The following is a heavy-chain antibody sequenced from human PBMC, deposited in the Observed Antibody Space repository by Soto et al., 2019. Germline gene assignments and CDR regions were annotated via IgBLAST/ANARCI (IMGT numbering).Heavy chain of an antibody. J-gene: IGHJ5*02. CDR1: GGSITSYN. CDR2: VYNSGSI. V-gene: IGHV4-4*08. D-gene: IGHD3-3*02. Sequence: SETLSLTCTVSGGSITSYNWNWLRQPPGKALEWIGYVYNSGSIYYNPSLKSRVTISVDTSKNQFSLKLSSVTAADTAVYYCASPKIAFYNWFDPWGQGTLVTVSS. CDR3: ASPKIAFYNWFDP.